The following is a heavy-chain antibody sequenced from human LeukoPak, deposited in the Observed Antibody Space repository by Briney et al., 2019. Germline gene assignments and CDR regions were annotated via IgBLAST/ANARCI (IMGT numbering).Heavy chain of an antibody. CDR1: GGTFSSYA. J-gene: IGHJ4*02. CDR2: IIPIFGTA. CDR3: ARQYYESSGYPDYYFDY. V-gene: IGHV1-69*13. D-gene: IGHD3-22*01. Sequence: SVKVSCKASGGTFSSYAISWVRQAPGQGLEWMGGIIPIFGTANYAQKFQGRVTITADESTSTAYMELSSLRSEDTAVYYCARQYYESSGYPDYYFDYWGQGTLVTVSS.